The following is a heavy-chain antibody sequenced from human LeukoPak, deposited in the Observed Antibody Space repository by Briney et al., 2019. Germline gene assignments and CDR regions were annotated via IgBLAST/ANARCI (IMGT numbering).Heavy chain of an antibody. J-gene: IGHJ6*03. CDR1: GFTFSSYW. CDR2: INSDGSST. V-gene: IGHV3-74*01. D-gene: IGHD2-2*01. CDR3: AKDTRERYQLPFTDVYYYYYMDV. Sequence: GGSLRLSCAASGFTFSSYWMHWVRQAPGKGLVWVSRINSDGSSTSYADSVKGRFTISRDNAKNTLYLQMNSLRAEDTAVYYCAKDTRERYQLPFTDVYYYYYMDVWGKGTTVTISS.